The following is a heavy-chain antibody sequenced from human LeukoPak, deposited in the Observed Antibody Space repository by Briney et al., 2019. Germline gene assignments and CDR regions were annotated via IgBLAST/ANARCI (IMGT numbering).Heavy chain of an antibody. D-gene: IGHD3-22*01. J-gene: IGHJ3*02. CDR1: GGTFSSYT. CDR3: ARVAYYDSSGYYYVMDAFDI. V-gene: IGHV1-69*02. Sequence: ASVKVSCKASGGTFSSYTISWVRQAPGQGLEWMGRIIPILGIANYAQKFQGRVTITADKSTSTAYMELSSLRSEDTAVYYCARVAYYDSSGYYYVMDAFDIWGQGTMVTVSS. CDR2: IIPILGIA.